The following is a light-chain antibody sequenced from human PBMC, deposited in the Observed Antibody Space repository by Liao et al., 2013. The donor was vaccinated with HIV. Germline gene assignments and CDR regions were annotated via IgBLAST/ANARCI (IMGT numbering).Light chain of an antibody. Sequence: SYXLTQPPSVSVAPGKTARITCGGNNIGSKSXHWYQQKPGQAPVLVIYYDSDRPSGIPERFSGSNSGNTATLTISRVEAGDEADYYCQVWDSSSDHPGVFGTGTKVTVL. J-gene: IGLJ1*01. CDR1: NIGSKS. CDR3: QVWDSSSDHPGV. V-gene: IGLV3-21*01. CDR2: YDS.